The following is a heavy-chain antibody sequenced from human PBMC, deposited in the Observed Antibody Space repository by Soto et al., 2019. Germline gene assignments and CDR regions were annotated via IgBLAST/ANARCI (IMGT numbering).Heavy chain of an antibody. Sequence: PSETLSLTCAVYGGSFSGYYWSWIRQPPGKGLEWIGEINHSGSTNYNPSLKSRVTISVDTSKNQFSLKLSSVTAADTAVYYCARARPAAGRHWFDPWGQGTLVTVSS. CDR3: ARARPAAGRHWFDP. J-gene: IGHJ5*02. CDR1: GGSFSGYY. V-gene: IGHV4-34*01. CDR2: INHSGST. D-gene: IGHD6-13*01.